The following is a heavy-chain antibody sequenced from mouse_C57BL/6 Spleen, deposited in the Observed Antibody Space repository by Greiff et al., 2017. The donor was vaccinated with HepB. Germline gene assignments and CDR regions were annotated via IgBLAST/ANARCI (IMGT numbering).Heavy chain of an antibody. J-gene: IGHJ2*01. CDR3: ARSLLGRDY. CDR2: IYPGDGDT. Sequence: QVQLQQSGPELVKPRASVKISCKASGYAFSSSWMNWVKQRPGKGLEWIGRIYPGDGDTNYNGKFKGKATLTADKSSSTAYMQLSSLTSEDSAVYFCARSLLGRDYWGQGTTLTVSS. D-gene: IGHD4-1*01. CDR1: GYAFSSSW. V-gene: IGHV1-82*01.